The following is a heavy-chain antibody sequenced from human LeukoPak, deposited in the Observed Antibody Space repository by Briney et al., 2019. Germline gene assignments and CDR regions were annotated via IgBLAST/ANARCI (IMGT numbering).Heavy chain of an antibody. CDR2: IYTSGST. J-gene: IGHJ4*02. V-gene: IGHV4-4*07. CDR3: ARGRSYYGSGSYYSY. D-gene: IGHD3-10*01. Sequence: SETLSLTCTVSGGSISSYYWSWIRQPAGKGLEWIGRIYTSGSTNYNPSLKSRVTISVDTSKNQFSLKLSSVTAADTAVYYCARGRSYYGSGSYYSYWGQGTLVTVSS. CDR1: GGSISSYY.